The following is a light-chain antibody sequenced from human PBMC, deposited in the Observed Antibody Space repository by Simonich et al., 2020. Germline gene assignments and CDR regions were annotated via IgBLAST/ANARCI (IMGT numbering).Light chain of an antibody. Sequence: QSALTQPASVSGSPGQSITISCTGTSSDVGGYNYVSWYQQHPGKAPKLMIYDVSNLPAGVYNRFSGSKSGNTASLTISGLQAEDEAEYYCAAWDDSLNGRVFGGGTKLTVL. CDR2: DVS. CDR1: SSDVGGYNY. V-gene: IGLV2-14*03. CDR3: AAWDDSLNGRV. J-gene: IGLJ3*02.